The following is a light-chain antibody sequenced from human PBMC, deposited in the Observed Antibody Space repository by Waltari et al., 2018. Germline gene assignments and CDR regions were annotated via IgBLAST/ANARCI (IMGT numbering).Light chain of an antibody. Sequence: QSVLTPPPSVSAAPGQTVTISCSGSSSAIWNNYVSWYQQLPGTAPKLLIYDNNKRPSGIPDRFSGSKSGTSATLCITGLQTGDEADYYCGTWDGSLSALFGGGTKLTVL. J-gene: IGLJ2*01. V-gene: IGLV1-51*01. CDR2: DNN. CDR1: SSAIWNNY. CDR3: GTWDGSLSAL.